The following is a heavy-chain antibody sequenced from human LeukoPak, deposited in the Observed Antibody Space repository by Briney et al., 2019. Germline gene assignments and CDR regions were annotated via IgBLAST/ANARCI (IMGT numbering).Heavy chain of an antibody. Sequence: PGGSLRLSCAASGFTFSSYGMHWVRQAPGKGLEWVAFIRYDGSNKYFADSVKGRFTISRDNSKNTLYLQMNSLRAEDTAVYYCAKDPQIFGVVNENWFDPWGQGTLVTVSS. CDR2: IRYDGSNK. CDR1: GFTFSSYG. V-gene: IGHV3-30*02. J-gene: IGHJ5*02. D-gene: IGHD3-3*01. CDR3: AKDPQIFGVVNENWFDP.